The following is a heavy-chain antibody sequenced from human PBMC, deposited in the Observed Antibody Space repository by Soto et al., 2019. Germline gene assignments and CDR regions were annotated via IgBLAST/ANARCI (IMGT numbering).Heavy chain of an antibody. V-gene: IGHV1-18*01. CDR3: ASWYYGSGSYYDSDF. CDR1: GGTFSSYG. D-gene: IGHD3-10*01. J-gene: IGHJ4*01. Sequence: ASVKVSCKASGGTFSSYGIAWVRQAPGQGLEWMGWIIAYNGNTNYAQKFQGRVTMTTDTSTSTAYMELRSLRSDDTAVYYCASWYYGSGSYYDSDFWGHGTLVTVSS. CDR2: IIAYNGNT.